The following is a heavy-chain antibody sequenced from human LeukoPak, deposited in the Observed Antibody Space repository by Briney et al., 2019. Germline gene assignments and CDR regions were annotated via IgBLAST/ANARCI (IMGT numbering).Heavy chain of an antibody. CDR2: IYSGGST. CDR3: ARRSSSRYYYYYGMDV. J-gene: IGHJ6*04. CDR1: GFTVSSNY. Sequence: PGGSLRLSCAASGFTVSSNYMSWVRQAPGEGLEWVSVIYSGGSTYYADSVKGRFTISRDNSKNTLYLQMNSLRAEDTAVYYCARRSSSRYYYYYGMDVWGKGTTVTVSS. V-gene: IGHV3-53*01. D-gene: IGHD2-2*01.